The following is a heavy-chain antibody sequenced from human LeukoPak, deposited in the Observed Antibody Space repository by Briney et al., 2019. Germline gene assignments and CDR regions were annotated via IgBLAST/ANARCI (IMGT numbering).Heavy chain of an antibody. Sequence: PGGSLRLSCAASGFTFSSYAMTWVRQAPGKGLECVSTITPTADWTFYADSVKGRFSIPRDNSKNTVYLQMNSLRAEDTAVYYCTRGPGRSSSPYYGMDVWGQGTTVTVSS. V-gene: IGHV3-23*01. CDR1: GFTFSSYA. CDR2: ITPTADWT. D-gene: IGHD6-6*01. J-gene: IGHJ6*02. CDR3: TRGPGRSSSPYYGMDV.